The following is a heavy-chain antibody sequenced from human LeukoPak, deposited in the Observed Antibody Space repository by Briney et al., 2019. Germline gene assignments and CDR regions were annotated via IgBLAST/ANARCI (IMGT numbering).Heavy chain of an antibody. Sequence: ASVKVSCKSSGYTFNNYAMNWVRQAPGQGLEWMGWINTNTGNPTYAQGFTGRFVFSSDTSVGTAYLQISSLKAEDTAVYYCARSNNDGDYLGVGFDYWGQGTLVTVSS. J-gene: IGHJ4*02. CDR2: INTNTGNP. CDR3: ARSNNDGDYLGVGFDY. D-gene: IGHD4-17*01. CDR1: GYTFNNYA. V-gene: IGHV7-4-1*02.